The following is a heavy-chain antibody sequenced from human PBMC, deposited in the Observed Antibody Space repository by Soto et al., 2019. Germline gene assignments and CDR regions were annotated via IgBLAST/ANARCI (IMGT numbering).Heavy chain of an antibody. CDR2: ISYDGSNK. Sequence: VAVISYDGSNKYYADSVKGRFTISRDNSKNTLYLQMNSLRAEDTAVYYCAKDLASSPGGYWGQGTLVTVSS. V-gene: IGHV3-30*18. J-gene: IGHJ4*02. D-gene: IGHD6-19*01. CDR3: AKDLASSPGGY.